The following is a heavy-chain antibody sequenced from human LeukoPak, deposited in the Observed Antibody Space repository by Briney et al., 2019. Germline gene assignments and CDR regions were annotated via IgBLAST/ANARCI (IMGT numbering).Heavy chain of an antibody. CDR2: IYYSGST. CDR1: GGSISSYY. J-gene: IGHJ4*02. CDR3: AGDCSGGSCYSGFVW. Sequence: SGTLSLTCTVSGGSISSYYWSWIRQPPGKGLEWIGYIYYSGSTNYNPSLKSRVTISVDTSKNQFSLKLSSVTAADTAVYYCAGDCSGGSCYSGFVWWGQGTLVTVSS. V-gene: IGHV4-59*08. D-gene: IGHD2-15*01.